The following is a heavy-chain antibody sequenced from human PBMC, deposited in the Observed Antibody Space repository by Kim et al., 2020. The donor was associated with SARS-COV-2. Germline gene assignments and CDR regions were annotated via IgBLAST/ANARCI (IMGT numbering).Heavy chain of an antibody. V-gene: IGHV1-2*06. D-gene: IGHD3-3*01. CDR1: GYTFTGYY. CDR2: INPNSGGT. Sequence: ASVKVSCKASGYTFTGYYMHWVRQAPGQGLEWMGRINPNSGGTNYAQKFQGRVTMTRDTSISTAYMELSRLRSDDTAVYYCARDAKRFLEWLLYGGDYYYYGMDVWGQGTTVTVSS. CDR3: ARDAKRFLEWLLYGGDYYYYGMDV. J-gene: IGHJ6*02.